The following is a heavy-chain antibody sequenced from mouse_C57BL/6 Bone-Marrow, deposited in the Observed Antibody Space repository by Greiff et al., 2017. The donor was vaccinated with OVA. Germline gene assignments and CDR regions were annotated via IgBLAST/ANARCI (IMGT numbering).Heavy chain of an antibody. CDR1: GFTFSDYY. CDR3: ARRHITTVVIDY. V-gene: IGHV5-12*01. J-gene: IGHJ3*01. CDR2: ISNGGGST. D-gene: IGHD1-1*01. Sequence: EVMLVESGGGLVQPGGSLKLSCAASGFTFSDYYMYWVRQTPEKRLEWVAYISNGGGSTYYPDTVKGRFTISRDNAKNTLYLQMSRLKSEDTAMYYCARRHITTVVIDYWGQGTLVTVSA.